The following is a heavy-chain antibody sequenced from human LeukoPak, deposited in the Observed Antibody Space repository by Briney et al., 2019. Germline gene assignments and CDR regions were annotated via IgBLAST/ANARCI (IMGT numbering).Heavy chain of an antibody. D-gene: IGHD3-10*01. J-gene: IGHJ4*02. CDR2: INPNSGGT. V-gene: IGHV1-2*02. Sequence: GASVKVSCKASGYTFTGYYMHWVRQAPGQGLEWMGWINPNSGGTNYAQKFQGRVTMTRDTSISTASLELSRLRSDDTAVYYCARLRNRSMVLDYWGQGTLVTVSS. CDR1: GYTFTGYY. CDR3: ARLRNRSMVLDY.